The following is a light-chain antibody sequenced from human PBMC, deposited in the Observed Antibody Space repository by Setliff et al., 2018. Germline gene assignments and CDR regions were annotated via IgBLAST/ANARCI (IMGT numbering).Light chain of an antibody. CDR1: SSDVGSYDF. V-gene: IGLV2-14*03. Sequence: QSALTQPASVSGSPGQSITISCSGTSSDVGSYDFVSWYQQHAGKAPKLIIYDVSNRPSGVSNRFSGSKAGNTASLTISGLQADDEADYYCLSYTSESTHALFAGGTKVTVL. J-gene: IGLJ2*01. CDR2: DVS. CDR3: LSYTSESTHAL.